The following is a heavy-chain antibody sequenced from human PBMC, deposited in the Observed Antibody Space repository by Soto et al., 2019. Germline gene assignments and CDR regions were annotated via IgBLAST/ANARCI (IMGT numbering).Heavy chain of an antibody. CDR2: IIPIFGTA. Sequence: SVKVSCKTSGGTFSSYAISWVRQAPGQGLEWMGGIIPIFGTANYAQKFQGRVTITADKSTSTAYMELSSLRSEDTAVYYCARRGSGYYYFDYWGQGTLVTVSS. J-gene: IGHJ4*02. D-gene: IGHD6-25*01. CDR3: ARRGSGYYYFDY. V-gene: IGHV1-69*06. CDR1: GGTFSSYA.